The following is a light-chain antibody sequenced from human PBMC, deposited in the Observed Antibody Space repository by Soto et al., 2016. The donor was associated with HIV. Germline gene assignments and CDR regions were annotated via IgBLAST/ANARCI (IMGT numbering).Light chain of an antibody. CDR3: QQYNSYWT. Sequence: DIQMTQSPSSLSASVGDTVTITCRASQDIDNYLAWYQQKPGKAPNLLIYKASSLDSGVPSRFSGSGSGTEFTLTISSLQPDDFATYYCQQYNSYWTFGQGTKVEIK. CDR1: QDIDNY. J-gene: IGKJ1*01. V-gene: IGKV1-5*03. CDR2: KAS.